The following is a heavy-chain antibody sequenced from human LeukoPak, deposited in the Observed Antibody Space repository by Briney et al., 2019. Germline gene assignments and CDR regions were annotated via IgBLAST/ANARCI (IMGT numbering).Heavy chain of an antibody. V-gene: IGHV1-8*01. D-gene: IGHD3-3*01. CDR2: MNPNSGNT. CDR1: GYTFTSYD. Sequence: GASVKVSCRASGYTFTSYDINWVRQATGQGLEWMGWMNPNSGNTGYAQKFQGRVTMTRNASISTAYMELSSLRSEDTAVYYCAGGSNTIFGVVIRNYYYYYMDVWGKGTTVTVSS. J-gene: IGHJ6*03. CDR3: AGGSNTIFGVVIRNYYYYYMDV.